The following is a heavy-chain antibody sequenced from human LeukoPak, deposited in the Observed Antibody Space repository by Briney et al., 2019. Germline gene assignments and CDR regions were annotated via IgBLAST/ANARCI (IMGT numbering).Heavy chain of an antibody. CDR2: SKHSGGT. CDR3: ARGQWEVRGVIITQLDY. D-gene: IGHD3-10*01. J-gene: IGHJ4*02. Sequence: SETLSLTCAVYGGSFSGYYWSWIRQPQGKGLEWIGESKHSGGTNYNPSLKSRVTISVDTSKKQFSLTLTSVTAADTAVYYCARGQWEVRGVIITQLDYWGQGSLVTVSS. V-gene: IGHV4-34*01. CDR1: GGSFSGYY.